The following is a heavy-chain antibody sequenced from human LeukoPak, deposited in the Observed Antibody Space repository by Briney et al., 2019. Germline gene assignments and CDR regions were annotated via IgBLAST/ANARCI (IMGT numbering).Heavy chain of an antibody. CDR1: GFTFSNYW. D-gene: IGHD6-6*01. Sequence: TGGPLRLSCAASGFTFSNYWMSWVRQAPGKGLEWVANIKPDGGETYNVDTLMGRFTISRDNAQNSLYLQMNSLRAEDTAVYYCRREYGRSEYPDYWGQGTLVTVSS. V-gene: IGHV3-7*01. CDR3: RREYGRSEYPDY. CDR2: IKPDGGET. J-gene: IGHJ4*02.